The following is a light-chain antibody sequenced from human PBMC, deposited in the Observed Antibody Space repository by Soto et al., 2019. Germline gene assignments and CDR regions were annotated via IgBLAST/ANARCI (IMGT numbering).Light chain of an antibody. J-gene: IGLJ3*02. CDR2: STT. CDR1: TSNIGSNT. CDR3: GAWDNSLKGGV. V-gene: IGLV1-44*01. Sequence: QSALTQPPSASGTPGQKVTISCSGNTSNIGSNTVNWYQQFPGTAPKFLIFSTTQRPSGVPARFSGSKSGTSASLAIGGLQPDDEAHYYCGAWDNSLKGGVFGGGPQLTVL.